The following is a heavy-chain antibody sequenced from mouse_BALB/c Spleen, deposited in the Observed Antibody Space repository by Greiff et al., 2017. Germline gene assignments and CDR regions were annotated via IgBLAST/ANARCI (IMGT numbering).Heavy chain of an antibody. D-gene: IGHD1-1*02. CDR1: GYTFTSYW. Sequence: VKLMESGAELARPGASVKLSCKASGYTFTSYWMQWVKQRPGQGLEWIGAIYPGDGDTRYTQKFKGKATLTADKSSSTAYMQLSSLASEDSAVYYCARYYGDYWGQGTSVTVSS. J-gene: IGHJ4*01. CDR2: IYPGDGDT. V-gene: IGHV1-87*01. CDR3: ARYYGDY.